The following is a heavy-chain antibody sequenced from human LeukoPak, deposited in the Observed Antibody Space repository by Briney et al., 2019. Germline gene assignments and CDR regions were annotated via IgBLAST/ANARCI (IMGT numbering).Heavy chain of an antibody. CDR3: ARHSLGMPVGGPKNYYYAMDV. J-gene: IGHJ6*02. Sequence: GESLKISCQGSGYSFSSYWINWVRQMPGKGLEWVGIIYPGDSHTRYNPSFQGQVTISADKSISTAYLQWNSLKASDTALYYCARHSLGMPVGGPKNYYYAMDVWGQGTTVTVSS. D-gene: IGHD2-2*01. V-gene: IGHV5-51*01. CDR1: GYSFSSYW. CDR2: IYPGDSHT.